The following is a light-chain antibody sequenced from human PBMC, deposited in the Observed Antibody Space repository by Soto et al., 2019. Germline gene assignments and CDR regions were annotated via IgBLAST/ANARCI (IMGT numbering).Light chain of an antibody. V-gene: IGKV2-28*01. CDR1: QSLLHSNGYNY. J-gene: IGKJ2*01. Sequence: DLVMTQSPLSLPVTPGEPASISCRSSQSLLHSNGYNYLDWYLQKPGQSPQLLVYLGSNRASGVPDRFSGSGSGTDFTLKISRVEAEDVGVYYCMPALQTPPTFGQGTKLEIK. CDR3: MPALQTPPT. CDR2: LGS.